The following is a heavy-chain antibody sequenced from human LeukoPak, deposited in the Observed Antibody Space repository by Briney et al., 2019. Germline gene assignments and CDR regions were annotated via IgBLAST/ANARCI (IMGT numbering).Heavy chain of an antibody. CDR2: INSDGST. D-gene: IGHD3-22*01. J-gene: IGHJ1*01. Sequence: GGSLRLSCAASGFTFSTYWMHWVRQAPGKGLVWVSRINSDGSTGYADSVKGRFTISRDNAKNTLYLQMNSLRAEDTAVYYCARYDYYDSSGYKIAEYFQHWGQGTLVTVSS. CDR1: GFTFSTYW. V-gene: IGHV3-74*01. CDR3: ARYDYYDSSGYKIAEYFQH.